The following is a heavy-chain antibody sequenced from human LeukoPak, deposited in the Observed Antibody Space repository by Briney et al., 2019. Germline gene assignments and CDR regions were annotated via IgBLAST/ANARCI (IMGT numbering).Heavy chain of an antibody. V-gene: IGHV4-61*01. CDR3: ARIVVAGTVDY. J-gene: IGHJ4*02. CDR2: VSYSGGT. CDR1: GVSVSSGNYY. D-gene: IGHD6-19*01. Sequence: SETLSLTCTVSGVSVSSGNYYWSWIRQPPGQGLEWIGFVSYSGGTNDNPSLRSRITLSVGTSKNQFSLKLSSVTAADTAVYYCARIVVAGTVDYWGQGTLVTVSS.